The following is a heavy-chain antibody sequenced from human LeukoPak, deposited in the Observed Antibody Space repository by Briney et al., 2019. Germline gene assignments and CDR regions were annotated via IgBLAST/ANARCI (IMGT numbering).Heavy chain of an antibody. D-gene: IGHD5-18*01. V-gene: IGHV1-18*01. Sequence: ASVKVSCKASGYTFTCYGISWVRQAPGQGLEWMGWISAYNGNTNYAQKLQGRVTMTTDTSTSTAYMELRSLRSDDTAVYYCARYPVDTARNYYYHYGMDVWGQGTTVTVSS. CDR2: ISAYNGNT. CDR3: ARYPVDTARNYYYHYGMDV. CDR1: GYTFTCYG. J-gene: IGHJ6*02.